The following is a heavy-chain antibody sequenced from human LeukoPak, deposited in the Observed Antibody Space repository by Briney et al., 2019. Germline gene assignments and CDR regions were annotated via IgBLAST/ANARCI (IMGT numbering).Heavy chain of an antibody. CDR1: GGSISSGSYY. CDR3: ARGSFLIAARGSDWFDP. V-gene: IGHV4-61*02. D-gene: IGHD6-13*01. CDR2: IYTSGST. J-gene: IGHJ5*02. Sequence: SQTLSLTCTVSGGSISSGSYYWSWIRQPAGKGLEWIGRIYTSGSTNYNPSLKSRVTISVDTSKNQFSLKLSSVTAADTAVYYCARGSFLIAARGSDWFDPWGQGTLVTVSS.